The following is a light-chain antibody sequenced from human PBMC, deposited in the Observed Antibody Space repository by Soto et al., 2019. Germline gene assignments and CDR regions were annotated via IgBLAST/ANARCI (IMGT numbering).Light chain of an antibody. CDR3: QQSYSTPPLT. V-gene: IGKV1-39*01. Sequence: DIPMTQSPSSLSASVGDRVTITCRASQSISSYLNWYQQKPGKASKLLIYAASSLQSGVPSRFSGSGSGTDFTHTISSLQPEDFATYYCQQSYSTPPLTFGGGTKVEIK. CDR1: QSISSY. J-gene: IGKJ4*01. CDR2: AAS.